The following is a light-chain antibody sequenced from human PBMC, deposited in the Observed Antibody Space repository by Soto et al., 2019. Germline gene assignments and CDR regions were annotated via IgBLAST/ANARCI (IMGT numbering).Light chain of an antibody. CDR2: GAS. Sequence: EMVLRQAPGTLGSSGGERATLSCRASQSGSGRYLAWYQQKPGQAPRLLIYGASSRATDIPDRFSGSGSGTDFTLTISRLEPEDFALYYCQQYGSSPRTFGQGTKVDIK. V-gene: IGKV3-20*01. CDR3: QQYGSSPRT. J-gene: IGKJ1*01. CDR1: QSGSGRY.